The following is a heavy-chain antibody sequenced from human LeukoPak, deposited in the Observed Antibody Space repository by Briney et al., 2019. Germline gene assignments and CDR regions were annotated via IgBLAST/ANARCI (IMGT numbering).Heavy chain of an antibody. D-gene: IGHD2-2*01. CDR1: GDSISTSSSY. CDR2: IYYSGST. J-gene: IGHJ6*03. Sequence: SETLSLTCSVSGDSISTSSSYWGWIRQPPGKGLEWIGSIYYSGSTYYNPSLKSRVTISVDTSKNQFSLKLSSVTAADTAVYYCARHLPQVVPAARISGAYYYYYYMDVWGKGTTVTISS. CDR3: ARHLPQVVPAARISGAYYYYYYMDV. V-gene: IGHV4-39*01.